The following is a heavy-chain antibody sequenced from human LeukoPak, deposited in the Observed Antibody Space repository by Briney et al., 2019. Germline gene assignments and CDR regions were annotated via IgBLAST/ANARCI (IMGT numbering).Heavy chain of an antibody. CDR2: IYYSGST. CDR3: ARVNYYGSGSLY. CDR1: GGSFNTYY. D-gene: IGHD3-10*01. J-gene: IGHJ4*02. Sequence: PSETLSLTCTVSGGSFNTYYWGWIRQPPGKGLEWIGSIYYSGSTYYNPSLKSRVTISVDTSKNQFSLKLSSVTAADTAVYYCARVNYYGSGSLYWGQGTLVTVSS. V-gene: IGHV4-39*07.